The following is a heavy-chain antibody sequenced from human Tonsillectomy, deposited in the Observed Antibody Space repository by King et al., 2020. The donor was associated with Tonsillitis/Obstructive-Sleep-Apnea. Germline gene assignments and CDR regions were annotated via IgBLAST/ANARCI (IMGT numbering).Heavy chain of an antibody. V-gene: IGHV3-11*05. J-gene: IGHJ4*02. CDR3: ARSYSDILTGVDY. CDR1: GFTFSDYY. Sequence: VQLVESGGGLVKPGGSLRLSCAASGFTFSDYYMSWIRQAPGKGLEWVSYISSSSSYTNYANSVKGRFTISRDNAKNSLYLQMNSLRAEETAVYYCARSYSDILTGVDYWGQGTLVTVSS. CDR2: ISSSSSYT. D-gene: IGHD3-9*01.